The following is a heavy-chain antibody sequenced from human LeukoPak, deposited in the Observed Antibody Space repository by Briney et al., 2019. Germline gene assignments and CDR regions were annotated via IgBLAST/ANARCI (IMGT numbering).Heavy chain of an antibody. CDR1: GGSFSGYY. CDR2: INHSGST. J-gene: IGHJ6*02. CDR3: ARFGLREDYYYYGMDV. V-gene: IGHV4-34*01. Sequence: SETLSLTCAVYGGSFSGYYWSWIRQPPGKGLEWIGEINHSGSTNYNPSLKSRVTISVDTSKNQFSLKLSSVTAADTAVYYCARFGLREDYYYYGMDVWGQGTTVTVSS. D-gene: IGHD5-12*01.